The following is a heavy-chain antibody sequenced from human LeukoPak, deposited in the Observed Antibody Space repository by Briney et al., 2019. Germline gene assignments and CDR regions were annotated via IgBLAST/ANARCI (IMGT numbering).Heavy chain of an antibody. D-gene: IGHD3-22*01. Sequence: ASVKVSCKASGYTFTDYYMHWVRQAPGQGLEWMGIINPSGGSTSYAQKFQGRVTMTRDMSTSTVYMELSSLRSEDTAVYYCARSRITMIVVEKGYDYWGQGTLVTVSS. CDR3: ARSRITMIVVEKGYDY. CDR2: INPSGGST. V-gene: IGHV1-46*01. CDR1: GYTFTDYY. J-gene: IGHJ4*02.